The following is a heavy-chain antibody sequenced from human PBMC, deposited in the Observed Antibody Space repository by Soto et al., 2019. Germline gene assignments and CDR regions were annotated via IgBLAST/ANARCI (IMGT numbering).Heavy chain of an antibody. CDR3: ARVTDGRNHFDH. D-gene: IGHD2-21*02. J-gene: IGHJ4*02. CDR1: GGSISSYY. V-gene: IGHV4-59*01. Sequence: SETLSLTCIASGGSISSYYWSWIRQPPGKGLEWIGYVYYSGSTNYNPSLKSRVTISVDTSKNQFSLKLRSVTAADTAVYYCARVTDGRNHFDHWGQGTLVTVSS. CDR2: VYYSGST.